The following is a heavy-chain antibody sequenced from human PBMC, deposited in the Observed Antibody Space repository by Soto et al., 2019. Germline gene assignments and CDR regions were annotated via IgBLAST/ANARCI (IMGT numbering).Heavy chain of an antibody. D-gene: IGHD5-18*01. J-gene: IGHJ4*02. CDR2: IYYSGST. Sequence: SETLSLTCVVSGGSVSSGGFSWNWFRQPPGKGLEWIGYIYYSGSTYYNPSLKSRVTISVDTSKNQFSLKLSSVTAADTDVYYCASNSYGYTSYDYWGQGTLVTVSS. CDR3: ASNSYGYTSYDY. V-gene: IGHV4-30-4*08. CDR1: GGSVSSGGFS.